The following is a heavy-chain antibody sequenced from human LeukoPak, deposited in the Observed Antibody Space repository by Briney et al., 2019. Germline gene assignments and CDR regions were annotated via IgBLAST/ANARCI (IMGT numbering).Heavy chain of an antibody. Sequence: GGSLRLSCAASGFTFSSYAMHWVRQAPGKGLEWVAVISYDGSNKYYADSVKGRFTISRDNSKNTLYLQMNSLRAEDTAVYYCARDLEAVAVDYWGQGTLVTVSS. CDR3: ARDLEAVAVDY. J-gene: IGHJ4*02. CDR2: ISYDGSNK. CDR1: GFTFSSYA. V-gene: IGHV3-30-3*01. D-gene: IGHD6-19*01.